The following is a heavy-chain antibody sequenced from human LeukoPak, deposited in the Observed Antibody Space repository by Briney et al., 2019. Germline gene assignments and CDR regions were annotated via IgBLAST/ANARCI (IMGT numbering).Heavy chain of an antibody. V-gene: IGHV4-4*07. Sequence: SETLSLTCTVSGGSFNNYYWNWIRQPAGKGLEWIGRIYSSGSTDYNPSLKSRVIMSVDTSKNQFSLNLTSVTAADSAVYYCARARGRLLLIDYWGQGTLVTVSS. J-gene: IGHJ4*02. CDR3: ARARGRLLLIDY. D-gene: IGHD2-15*01. CDR2: IYSSGST. CDR1: GGSFNNYY.